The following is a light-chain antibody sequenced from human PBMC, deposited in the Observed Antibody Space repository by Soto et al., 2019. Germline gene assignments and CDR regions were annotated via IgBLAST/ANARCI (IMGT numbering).Light chain of an antibody. CDR2: GAS. CDR3: QQEHKWRPYT. CDR1: QNADIS. V-gene: IGKV3-15*01. J-gene: IGKJ2*01. Sequence: VMTQSPATLSLSPGERATLSCRASQNADISLAWYQQKPGHAPTLLIYGASTRATSVPARVSGSGSGTEFSLTISSLQSEDSAVYYWQQEHKWRPYTFGHGTKLEIK.